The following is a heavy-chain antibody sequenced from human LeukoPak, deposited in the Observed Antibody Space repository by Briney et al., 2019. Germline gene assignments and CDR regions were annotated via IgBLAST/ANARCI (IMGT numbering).Heavy chain of an antibody. CDR3: ASSSGWYEDAFDI. CDR1: GFTFSSYS. D-gene: IGHD6-19*01. V-gene: IGHV3-21*01. Sequence: GGSLRLSCAASGFTFSSYSMNWVRQAPGKGLEWVSSISSSSSYIYYADSVKGRFTISRDNAKNSLYLQMNSLRAEDTAVYYCASSSGWYEDAFDIWGQGTMVTVSS. CDR2: ISSSSSYI. J-gene: IGHJ3*02.